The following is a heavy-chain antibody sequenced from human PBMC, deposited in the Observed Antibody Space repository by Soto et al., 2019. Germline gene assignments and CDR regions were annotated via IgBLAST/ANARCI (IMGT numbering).Heavy chain of an antibody. J-gene: IGHJ2*01. D-gene: IGHD7-27*01. CDR3: ARKILGSSTRPNYWYFGL. Sequence: EVQVLESGGGLVQPGGSLRLSCAGSGFTFINYAMNWVRQAPGKGLEWVSSISGGGDAAFFPDSVRGRFTISRDNSNNSVTLQMNSLGFDDTAVYYCARKILGSSTRPNYWYFGLWGRGSLVTVSS. V-gene: IGHV3-23*01. CDR1: GFTFINYA. CDR2: ISGGGDAA.